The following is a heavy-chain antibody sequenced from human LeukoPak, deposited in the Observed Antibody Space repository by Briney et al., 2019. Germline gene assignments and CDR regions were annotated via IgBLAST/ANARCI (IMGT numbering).Heavy chain of an antibody. D-gene: IGHD6-19*01. CDR3: ASSPPPPGEQWLGTYYYYYYMDV. Sequence: GGSLRLSCAASGFTFNTYGMSWVRQAPGKGLEWVSGISGSGGATYYADSVKGRFTLSRDNAKNSLYLQMNSLRAQNTALAYPASSPPPPGEQWLGTYYYYYYMDVWGKGTTVTVSS. V-gene: IGHV3-23*01. J-gene: IGHJ6*03. CDR1: GFTFNTYG. CDR2: ISGSGGAT.